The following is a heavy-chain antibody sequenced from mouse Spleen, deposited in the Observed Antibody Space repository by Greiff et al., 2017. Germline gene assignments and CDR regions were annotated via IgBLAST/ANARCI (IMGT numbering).Heavy chain of an antibody. D-gene: IGHD2-1*01. J-gene: IGHJ4*01. V-gene: IGHV1-80*01. Sequence: VQLQQSGAELVKPGASVKISCKASGYAFSSYWMNWVKQRPGKGLEWIGQIYPGDGDTNYNGKFKDKATLTADKSSSTAYMQLSSLTSEDSAVYYCARSGNYDYAMDYWGQGTSVTVSS. CDR3: ARSGNYDYAMDY. CDR1: GYAFSSYW. CDR2: IYPGDGDT.